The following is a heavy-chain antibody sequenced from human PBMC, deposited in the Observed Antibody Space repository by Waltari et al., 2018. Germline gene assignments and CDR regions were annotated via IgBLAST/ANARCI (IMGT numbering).Heavy chain of an antibody. J-gene: IGHJ6*02. V-gene: IGHV4-34*01. CDR1: GGSFSGYY. D-gene: IGHD2-2*01. CDR2: INHGGVT. Sequence: QVQLQQWGAGLLKPSETLSLTCAVYGGSFSGYYWSWIRQPPGKGLEWIGEINHGGVTNYNPSLKGRVTISVDTSKNQLSLKLSSVTAADTAVYYCARGITPDIVLVPAGMDVWGQGTTVTVSS. CDR3: ARGITPDIVLVPAGMDV.